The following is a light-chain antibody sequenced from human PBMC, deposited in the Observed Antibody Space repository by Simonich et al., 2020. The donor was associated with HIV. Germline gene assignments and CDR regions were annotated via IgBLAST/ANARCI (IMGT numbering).Light chain of an antibody. CDR1: QGISSA. CDR3: QQFNSYPQT. V-gene: IGKV1-13*02. J-gene: IGKJ5*01. CDR2: DAS. Sequence: AIQLTQSPSSLSASVGERVTITCRASQGISSALAWYQQKPGKAPKLLIYDASSLESGVPSRFSGSGSGTDFTLTISSLQPEDFATYYCQQFNSYPQTFGQGTRLEIK.